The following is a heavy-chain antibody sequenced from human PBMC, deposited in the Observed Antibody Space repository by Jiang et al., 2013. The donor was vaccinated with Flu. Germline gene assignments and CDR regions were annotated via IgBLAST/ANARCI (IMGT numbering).Heavy chain of an antibody. CDR1: A. V-gene: IGHV1-69*01. CDR3: ASSSDDIAAAGYYGMDV. Sequence: AISWVRQAPGQGLEWMGGIIPIFGTANYAQKFQGRVTITADESTSTAYMELSSLRSEDTAVYYCASSSDDIAAAGYYGMDVWGQGTTVTVSS. CDR2: IIPIFGTA. J-gene: IGHJ6*02. D-gene: IGHD6-13*01.